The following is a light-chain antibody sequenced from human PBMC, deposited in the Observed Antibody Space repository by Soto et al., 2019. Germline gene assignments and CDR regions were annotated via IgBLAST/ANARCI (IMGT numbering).Light chain of an antibody. J-gene: IGKJ4*01. CDR2: GAS. Sequence: EIVMTQSTATLSVSPGERATLSCRASRNINRKLAWYQQKPGQAPRLLISGASTRATGIPARFSGSGSGTEFTLTISSLQSEDFAVYYCQQYYDYPPLIFGGGTNVEIK. CDR3: QQYYDYPPLI. CDR1: RNINRK. V-gene: IGKV3-15*01.